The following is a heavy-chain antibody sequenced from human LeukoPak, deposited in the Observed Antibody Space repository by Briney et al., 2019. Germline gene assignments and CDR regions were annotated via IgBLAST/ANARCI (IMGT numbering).Heavy chain of an antibody. V-gene: IGHV3-49*03. CDR1: GFTFGDYA. J-gene: IGHJ6*03. CDR2: IRGKAYGGTT. Sequence: GGSLRLSCTASGFTFGDYAMSWFRQAPGKGLEWVGFIRGKAYGGTTEYAASVKGRFTISRDDSKSIAYLQMNSLKTEDTAVYYCTRVPSDYYYYYMDVWGKGTTVTVSS. CDR3: TRVPSDYYYYYMDV.